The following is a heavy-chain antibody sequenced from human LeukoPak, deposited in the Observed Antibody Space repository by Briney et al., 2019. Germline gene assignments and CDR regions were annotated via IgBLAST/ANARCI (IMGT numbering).Heavy chain of an antibody. CDR2: IKQDGSAK. Sequence: QPGGSLRLSCAASGFTFSTYWMTCVRQAPGKGLEWVANIKQDGSAKYYVDSMKGRVTIARDNAENSLSLQMNSLRAEDTAVYYCARASWLQFNWYFDLWGRGTLVTVSS. J-gene: IGHJ2*01. V-gene: IGHV3-7*05. D-gene: IGHD5-24*01. CDR1: GFTFSTYW. CDR3: ARASWLQFNWYFDL.